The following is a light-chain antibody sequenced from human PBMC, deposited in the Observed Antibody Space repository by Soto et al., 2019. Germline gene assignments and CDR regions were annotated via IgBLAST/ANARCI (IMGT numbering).Light chain of an antibody. CDR3: AAWDDSLSGFYV. CDR1: SSNIGSNY. V-gene: IGLV1-47*01. J-gene: IGLJ1*01. Sequence: LTQPPSASGTPGQRVTISCSGSSSNIGSNYVYWYQQLPGTAPKLLIYRNNQRPSGVPDRFSGSKSGTSASLAISGLRSEDEADYYCAAWDDSLSGFYVFGTGTKLTVL. CDR2: RNN.